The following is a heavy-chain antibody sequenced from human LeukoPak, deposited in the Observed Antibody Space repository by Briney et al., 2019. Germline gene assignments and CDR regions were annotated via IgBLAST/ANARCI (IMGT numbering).Heavy chain of an antibody. J-gene: IGHJ5*02. Sequence: RGSRRLSCVVSVLSFTRFSTACVRQAPGKWLEWVLGISASGGETWYPDSVKGRFTISRDNSKNTVFLQMNSLRVEDTAIYYCPKDAAGPASWGQGTLVTVSS. CDR2: ISASGGET. CDR3: PKDAAGPAS. V-gene: IGHV3-23*01. CDR1: VLSFTRFS. D-gene: IGHD6-13*01.